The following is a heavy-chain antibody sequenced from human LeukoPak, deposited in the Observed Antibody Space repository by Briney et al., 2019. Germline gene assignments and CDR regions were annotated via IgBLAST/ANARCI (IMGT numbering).Heavy chain of an antibody. CDR2: IYYSGST. D-gene: IGHD4-11*01. CDR1: GGSISSYY. V-gene: IGHV4-59*01. Sequence: PSETLSLTCTVSGGSISSYYWSWIRQPPGKGLEWIGYIYYSGSTNYNPPLKSRITISVDTSKNQFSLKLSSVTAADTAVYYCARGFYSPHYWGQGTLVSVSS. CDR3: ARGFYSPHY. J-gene: IGHJ4*02.